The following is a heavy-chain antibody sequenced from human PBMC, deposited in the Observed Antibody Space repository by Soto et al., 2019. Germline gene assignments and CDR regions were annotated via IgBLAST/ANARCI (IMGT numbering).Heavy chain of an antibody. Sequence: TLSLTCAVYGGSFSGYYWSWIRQPPGKGLEWIGEINHSGSTNYNPSLKSRVTISVDTSKNTLFLQMNSLRAEDTAVYYCAKGVGNAFDIWGQGTMVTVSS. D-gene: IGHD1-26*01. CDR2: INHSGST. CDR3: AKGVGNAFDI. CDR1: GGSFSGYY. V-gene: IGHV4-34*01. J-gene: IGHJ3*02.